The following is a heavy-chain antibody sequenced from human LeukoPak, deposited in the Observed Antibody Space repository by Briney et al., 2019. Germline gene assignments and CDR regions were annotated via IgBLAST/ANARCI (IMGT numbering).Heavy chain of an antibody. CDR2: ISSSSSYI. Sequence: PGGSLRLSCAASGYTFSSYSMNWVREAPGKGLEWVSSISSSSSYIYYADSVKGRFTISRDNAKNSLYLQMNSLRAEDTAVYYCARGGYSGYGPTYYYYYMDVWGKGTTVTVSS. J-gene: IGHJ6*03. V-gene: IGHV3-21*01. D-gene: IGHD5-12*01. CDR1: GYTFSSYS. CDR3: ARGGYSGYGPTYYYYYMDV.